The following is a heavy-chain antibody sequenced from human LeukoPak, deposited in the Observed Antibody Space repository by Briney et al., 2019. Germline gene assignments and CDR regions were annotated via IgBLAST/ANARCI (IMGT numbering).Heavy chain of an antibody. V-gene: IGHV3-30*02. J-gene: IGHJ4*02. CDR2: IRYDGSNK. D-gene: IGHD4-17*01. Sequence: PGGSLRLSCAASGFTFSSYGMYWVRQAPGKGLEWVAFIRYDGSNKYYADSVKGRFTVSRDNSKNTLYLQMKSLRAEDTAVYYCAKDLTTVTSQGDYWGQGTLVTVSS. CDR3: AKDLTTVTSQGDY. CDR1: GFTFSSYG.